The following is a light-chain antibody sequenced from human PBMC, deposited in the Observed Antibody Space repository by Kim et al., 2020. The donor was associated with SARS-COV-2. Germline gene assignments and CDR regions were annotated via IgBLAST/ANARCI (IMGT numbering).Light chain of an antibody. CDR3: SSYTSSSTPYV. J-gene: IGLJ1*01. CDR2: DVS. CDR1: SSDVVSYNY. V-gene: IGLV2-14*03. Sequence: QSITTSGAGTSSDVVSYNYVSWYQQHPGKAPRLMIYDVSNRPSGVSNRFSGSKSGNTASLTISGLQAEDEADYYCSSYTSSSTPYVFGTGTKVTVL.